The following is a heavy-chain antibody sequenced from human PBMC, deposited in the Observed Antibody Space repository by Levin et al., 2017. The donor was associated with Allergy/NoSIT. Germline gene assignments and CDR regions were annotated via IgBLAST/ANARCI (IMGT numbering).Heavy chain of an antibody. CDR1: GGSISSYY. D-gene: IGHD2-15*01. CDR2: IYYSGST. J-gene: IGHJ5*02. V-gene: IGHV4-59*01. Sequence: PSETLSLTCAVSGGSISSYYWSWLRQAPGKGLEWIGYIYYSGSTNYNPSLKSRVTISEDTSKNQFSLKLTSVTAADTAVYYCARAPFCSGDSCYPPNSNWFDPWGQGTLVTVSS. CDR3: ARAPFCSGDSCYPPNSNWFDP.